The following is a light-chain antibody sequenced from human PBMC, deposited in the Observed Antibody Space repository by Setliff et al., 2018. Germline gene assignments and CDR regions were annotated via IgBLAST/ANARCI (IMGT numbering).Light chain of an antibody. V-gene: IGLV2-14*01. J-gene: IGLJ1*01. CDR3: SAYAGSNNWGV. Sequence: QSALTQPASVSGSPGQSITISCTGTSTDVGAYDYVSWFQQHPGKAPKLVIYEVRNRPSGVSDRFSGSKSGNTASLTVSGLQADDEADYYCSAYAGSNNWGVFGTGTKVTVL. CDR1: STDVGAYDY. CDR2: EVR.